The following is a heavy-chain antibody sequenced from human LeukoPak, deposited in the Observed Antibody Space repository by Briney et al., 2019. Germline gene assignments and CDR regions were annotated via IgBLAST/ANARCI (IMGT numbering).Heavy chain of an antibody. CDR1: GFTFSSYA. CDR2: ISGSGGST. CDR3: AKELREYADFWSAVDY. Sequence: PGGSLRLSCAASGFTFSSYAMSWVRQAPGKGLEWVSAISGSGGSTYYADSVKGRFTISRDNSKNTLYLQMNSLRAEDTAVYYCAKELREYADFWSAVDYWGQGTLVTVSS. J-gene: IGHJ4*02. V-gene: IGHV3-23*01. D-gene: IGHD3-3*01.